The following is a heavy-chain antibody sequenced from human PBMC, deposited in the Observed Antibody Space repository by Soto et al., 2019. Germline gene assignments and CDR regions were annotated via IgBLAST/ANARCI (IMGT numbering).Heavy chain of an antibody. CDR2: ISYDGSNK. D-gene: IGHD3-16*02. Sequence: QVQLVESGGGVVQPGRSLGLSCAASGFTFSSYAMHWVRQAPGKGLEWVAVISYDGSNKYYADSVKGRFTISRDNSKNTLYLQMNSLRAEDTAVYYCARGDKPRLGELSLYRYWGQGTLVTVSS. CDR1: GFTFSSYA. CDR3: ARGDKPRLGELSLYRY. J-gene: IGHJ4*02. V-gene: IGHV3-30-3*01.